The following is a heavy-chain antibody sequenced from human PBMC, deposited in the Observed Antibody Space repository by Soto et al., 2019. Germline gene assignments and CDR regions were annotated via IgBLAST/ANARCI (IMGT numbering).Heavy chain of an antibody. Sequence: SVKVSCKASGGTFSSYAISWVRQAPGQGREWMGGIIPIFGTANYAQKFQGRVTITADESTSTAYMELNSLRSEDTAVYYCARDYEGYSSGWAAFDIWGQGAMVTVSS. D-gene: IGHD6-19*01. J-gene: IGHJ3*02. CDR1: GGTFSSYA. CDR3: ARDYEGYSSGWAAFDI. CDR2: IIPIFGTA. V-gene: IGHV1-69*13.